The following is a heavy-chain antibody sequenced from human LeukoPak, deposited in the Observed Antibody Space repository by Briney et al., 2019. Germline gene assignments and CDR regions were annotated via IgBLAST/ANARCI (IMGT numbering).Heavy chain of an antibody. CDR3: ARDGGTALDY. D-gene: IGHD2-21*02. J-gene: IGHJ4*02. CDR2: IYYSGST. CDR1: GGSISSYY. Sequence: SETLSLTCTVSGGSISSYYWSWIRQPPGKGLEWIGYIYYSGSTYYNPSLKSRVTISVDTSKNQFSLKLSSVTAADTAVYYCARDGGTALDYWGQGTLVTVSS. V-gene: IGHV4-59*12.